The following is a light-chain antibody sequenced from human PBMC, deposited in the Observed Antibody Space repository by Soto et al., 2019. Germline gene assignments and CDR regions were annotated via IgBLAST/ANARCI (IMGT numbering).Light chain of an antibody. CDR2: GAS. V-gene: IGKV3-20*01. CDR1: QSVSSSY. Sequence: EIVLTQSPGTLSLSPGERATLSCRASQSVSSSYLAWYQQKPGQAPRLLIYGASSRATGIPDRFSGSGSGTDFTRTTSRLDTEDFEVYYCQQYVSSQTFGQGTKVEIK. CDR3: QQYVSSQT. J-gene: IGKJ1*01.